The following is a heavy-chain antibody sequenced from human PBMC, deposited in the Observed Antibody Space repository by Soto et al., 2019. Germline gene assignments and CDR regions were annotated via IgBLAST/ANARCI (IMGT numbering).Heavy chain of an antibody. V-gene: IGHV3-48*03. CDR1: GLTFSTYE. CDR2: IRGGGSPI. D-gene: IGHD1-7*01. J-gene: IGHJ4*02. CDR3: ASKIFGTTYFDY. Sequence: GGSLRLSCAASGLTFSTYEMNWVRQAPGKGLEWVSYIRGGGSPILYADSVKGRFTISRDNATNSLYLQMNSLRAEDTAIYYCASKIFGTTYFDYWGQGALVTVSS.